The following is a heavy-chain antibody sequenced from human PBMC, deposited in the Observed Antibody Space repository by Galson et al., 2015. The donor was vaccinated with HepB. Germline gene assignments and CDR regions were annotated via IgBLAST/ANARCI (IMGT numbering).Heavy chain of an antibody. CDR2: IWYDGSNK. CDR3: ARDRGYSSSWFDY. J-gene: IGHJ4*02. Sequence: SLRLSCAASGFTFSSYGMHWVRQAPGKGLEWVAVIWYDGSNKYYADSVKGRFTISRDNSKNTLYLQMNSLRAEDTAVYYCARDRGYSSSWFDYWGQGTLVTVSS. V-gene: IGHV3-33*01. CDR1: GFTFSSYG. D-gene: IGHD6-13*01.